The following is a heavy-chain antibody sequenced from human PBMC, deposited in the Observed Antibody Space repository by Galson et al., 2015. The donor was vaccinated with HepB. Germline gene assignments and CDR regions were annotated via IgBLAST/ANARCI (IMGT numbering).Heavy chain of an antibody. J-gene: IGHJ4*02. CDR1: GSTFGSSW. CDR3: ATETYWRSDF. Sequence: SLRLSCAASGSTFGSSWMSWVRQAPGIGLEWVANIHRDGSQKYYVDSVKGRFTISRDNTKNSLYLQMNSLRAEDTAVYYCATETYWRSDFWDQGALVTVSS. CDR2: IHRDGSQK. D-gene: IGHD2-15*01. V-gene: IGHV3-7*01.